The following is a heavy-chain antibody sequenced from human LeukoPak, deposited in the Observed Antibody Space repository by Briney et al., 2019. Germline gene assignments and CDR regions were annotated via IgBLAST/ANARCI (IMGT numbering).Heavy chain of an antibody. D-gene: IGHD3-9*01. J-gene: IGHJ3*02. CDR2: ISTTSSGT. Sequence: DSLKVSCKASGYTFTGYYMHWVRQAPGQGLEWMGWISTTSSGTTYAQKFQGRVTMTRDTSISTAYMELSRLRSDDTAVYYCARDREGYYDILTGYYGVGAFDIWGQGTMVTV. V-gene: IGHV1-2*02. CDR1: GYTFTGYY. CDR3: ARDREGYYDILTGYYGVGAFDI.